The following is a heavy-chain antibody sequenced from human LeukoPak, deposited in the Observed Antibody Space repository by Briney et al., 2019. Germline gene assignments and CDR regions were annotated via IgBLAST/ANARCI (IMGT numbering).Heavy chain of an antibody. V-gene: IGHV3-30*04. CDR3: TSVPRGSRYDFDY. J-gene: IGHJ4*02. CDR2: ISYDGSEK. Sequence: GGSLRLSCAASGFTFSSYAMHWVRQAPGKGLEWVAFISYDGSEKYYGDSAKGRFTISRDNSENTLFLQMNSLRGEDTALYYCTSVPRGSRYDFDYWGQGTLVTVSS. D-gene: IGHD1-1*01. CDR1: GFTFSSYA.